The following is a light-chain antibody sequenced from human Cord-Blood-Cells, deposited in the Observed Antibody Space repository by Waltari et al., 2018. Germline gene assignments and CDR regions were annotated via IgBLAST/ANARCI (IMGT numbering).Light chain of an antibody. J-gene: IGKJ4*01. CDR3: QQRSNWPP. Sequence: EIVLTQSPATLSLSPGERATLSGRASQSVSSYLAWYQQKPGQAPRLLIYDASNRATGIPARFSGSGSGTDFTLTISSLEPEDFAVYYCQQRSNWPPFGGGTKVEIK. CDR1: QSVSSY. CDR2: DAS. V-gene: IGKV3-11*01.